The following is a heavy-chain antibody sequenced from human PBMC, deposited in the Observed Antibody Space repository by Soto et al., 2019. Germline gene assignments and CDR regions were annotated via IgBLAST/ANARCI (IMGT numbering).Heavy chain of an antibody. J-gene: IGHJ5*02. CDR1: GGSVRSYY. D-gene: IGHD3-10*01. CDR2: IYTSGST. Sequence: SDSLDLGSTVSGGSVRSYYWSGIRQPAGKGLEWIGRIYTSGSTNYNPSLKSRVTMSVDTSKNQFSLRLSSVTAADTAVYYCARDRVETGAWGFEPWGQGTLVTVSS. CDR3: ARDRVETGAWGFEP. V-gene: IGHV4-4*07.